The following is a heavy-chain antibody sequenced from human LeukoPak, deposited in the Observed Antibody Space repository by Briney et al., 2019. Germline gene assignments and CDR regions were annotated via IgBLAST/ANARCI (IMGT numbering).Heavy chain of an antibody. CDR2: IWYDGSNK. CDR3: ARDVSGSYSDY. V-gene: IGHV3-33*01. Sequence: GGSLSLSCAASGFTFSSYGMHWVRQAPGKGLEWVAVIWYDGSNKYYADSVKGRFTISRDNSKNTLYLQMNSLRAEDTAVYYCARDVSGSYSDYWGQGTLVTVSS. D-gene: IGHD1-26*01. J-gene: IGHJ4*02. CDR1: GFTFSSYG.